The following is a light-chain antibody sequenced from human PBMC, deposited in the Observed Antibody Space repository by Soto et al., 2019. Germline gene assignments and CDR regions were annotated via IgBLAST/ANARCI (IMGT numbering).Light chain of an antibody. CDR3: QQRNYPLT. V-gene: IGKV3D-20*02. Sequence: EIVLTQSPATLSLSPWERATLSCRASQSVSSSYLAWYQQKPGQAPRLLIYGASSRATGIPDRFSGSGSGTDFTLSISTLEPEDFAVYYCQQRNYPLTFGGGTKV. J-gene: IGKJ4*01. CDR2: GAS. CDR1: QSVSSSY.